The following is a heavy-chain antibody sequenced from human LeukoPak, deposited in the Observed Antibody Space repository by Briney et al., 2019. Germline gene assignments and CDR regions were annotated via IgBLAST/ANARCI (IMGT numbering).Heavy chain of an antibody. CDR3: ARVRGPMITSAVRRGHFDY. D-gene: IGHD3-16*01. Sequence: GGSLRLSCAASGFTFSSYSMNWVRQAPGKGLEWVSYISSSSSTIYYADSVKGRFTISRDNAKNSLYLQMNSLRDEDTAVYYCARVRGPMITSAVRRGHFDYWGQGTLVTVSS. CDR1: GFTFSSYS. CDR2: ISSSSSTI. J-gene: IGHJ4*02. V-gene: IGHV3-48*02.